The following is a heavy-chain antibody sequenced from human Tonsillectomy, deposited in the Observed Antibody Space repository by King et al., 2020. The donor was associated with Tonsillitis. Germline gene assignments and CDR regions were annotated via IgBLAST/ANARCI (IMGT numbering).Heavy chain of an antibody. CDR3: AREVEFMDYGVPDAFDI. Sequence: VQLVESGGGLVQPGGSLRLSCAASGFTFSIFWMHWVRQAPGKGLVWVSRINSEGSTTSYADSVKGRFTISRDNAKNTLYLQMNSLRAEDTAVYYCAREVEFMDYGVPDAFDIWGQGTMVTVSS. D-gene: IGHD4-17*01. CDR1: GFTFSIFW. V-gene: IGHV3-74*01. J-gene: IGHJ3*02. CDR2: INSEGSTT.